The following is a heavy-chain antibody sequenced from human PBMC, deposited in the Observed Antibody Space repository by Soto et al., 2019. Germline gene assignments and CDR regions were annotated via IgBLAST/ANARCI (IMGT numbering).Heavy chain of an antibody. J-gene: IGHJ4*02. CDR3: ARRKERSGPYYLVF. CDR2: MNPNNGNA. CDR1: GFTFITYD. D-gene: IGHD6-25*01. V-gene: IGHV1-8*01. Sequence: GASVKVSCKASGFTFITYDFSWVRQAAGQGLEWMGWMNPNNGNAGFAQKFRGRINMTRNTSISTAYLELSSLRSDDSAVYFCARRKERSGPYYLVFWGQGTQVTVSS.